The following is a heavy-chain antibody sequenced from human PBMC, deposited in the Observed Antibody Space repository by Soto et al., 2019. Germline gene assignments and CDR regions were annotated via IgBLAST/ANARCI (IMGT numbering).Heavy chain of an antibody. CDR2: IRHDGSEK. V-gene: IGHV3-7*01. CDR3: ARVMLLGYNYYYMDV. D-gene: IGHD2-8*01. J-gene: IGHJ6*03. CDR1: GFTFSSYW. Sequence: EVQLVESGGGLVQPGGSLRLSCAASGFTFSSYWMSWVRQAPGKGLEWVANIRHDGSEKYYVDSVKGRFTISRDNAKNSLYLQMNSLRAEDTAVYYCARVMLLGYNYYYMDVWGKGTPVTVSS.